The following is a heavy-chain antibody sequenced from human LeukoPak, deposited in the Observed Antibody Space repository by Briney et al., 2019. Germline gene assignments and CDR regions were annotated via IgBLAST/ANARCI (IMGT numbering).Heavy chain of an antibody. Sequence: HPGGSLRLSCAASGFTFSSYAMHWVRQAPGKGLEWVAVISYDGSNKYYADSVKGRFTISRDNSKNTLYLQMNSLRAEDTAVYYXXXXXXXXXVITPHFDYWGQGTLVTVSS. D-gene: IGHD3-22*01. CDR3: XXXXXXXXVITPHFDY. CDR1: GFTFSSYA. CDR2: ISYDGSNK. V-gene: IGHV3-30-3*01. J-gene: IGHJ4*02.